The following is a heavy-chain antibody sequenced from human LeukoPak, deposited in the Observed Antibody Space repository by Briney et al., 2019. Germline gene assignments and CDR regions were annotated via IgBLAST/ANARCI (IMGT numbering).Heavy chain of an antibody. CDR1: GFTFSTYA. CDR2: ISSNGGST. V-gene: IGHV3-23*01. D-gene: IGHD4-17*01. J-gene: IGHJ4*02. CDR3: VKHGEAFGDSKTDY. Sequence: GGSLRLSCAASGFTFSTYAMSWVRQAPGKGLEWVSAISSNGGSTFYADSVKGRFTISRDNSKNTLYLQMNSLRVEDTAMYYCVKHGEAFGDSKTDYWGQGTLVTVSS.